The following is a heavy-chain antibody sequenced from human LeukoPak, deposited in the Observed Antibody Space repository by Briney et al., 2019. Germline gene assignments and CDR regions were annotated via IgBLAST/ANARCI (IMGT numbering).Heavy chain of an antibody. CDR1: GLTFSGSD. V-gene: IGHV3-73*01. D-gene: IGHD6-19*01. Sequence: GGSLRLSCTASGLTFSGSDIHWVRQASGKGLEWVGRIRSKTSNYATAYAVSVRGRFTISRDDSENTAYLQMNSLKTEDTAIYYCTRVYSSAYGSFDIWGQGTMVTVSS. J-gene: IGHJ3*02. CDR2: IRSKTSNYAT. CDR3: TRVYSSAYGSFDI.